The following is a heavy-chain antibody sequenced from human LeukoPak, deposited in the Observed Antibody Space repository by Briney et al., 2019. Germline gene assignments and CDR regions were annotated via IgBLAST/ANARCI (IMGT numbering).Heavy chain of an antibody. CDR3: ARDRDGPDY. Sequence: PGGSLRLSCVASGLTLSREGLHWVRQAPGKGLEWVAVISSDENNKYYANSVKGRFTISRDNSKNTLYLQMNSLRAEDTAVYYCARDRDGPDYWGQGTLVTVSS. D-gene: IGHD5-24*01. CDR2: ISSDENNK. CDR1: GLTLSREG. J-gene: IGHJ4*02. V-gene: IGHV3-30*03.